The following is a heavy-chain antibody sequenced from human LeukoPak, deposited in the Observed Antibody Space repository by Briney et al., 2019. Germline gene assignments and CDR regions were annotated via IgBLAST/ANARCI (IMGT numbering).Heavy chain of an antibody. CDR1: GFTFSRYW. D-gene: IGHD3-10*01. Sequence: GGSLRLSCAASGFTFSRYWMHWVHQGPGKGLVWVSRINSDGSSTSYADSVKGRFTISRDNAKNTLYLQMNSLRAEDTAVYYCARERVMYYYGAGSPDYWGREPWSPSPQ. V-gene: IGHV3-74*01. J-gene: IGHJ4*02. CDR3: ARERVMYYYGAGSPDY. CDR2: INSDGSST.